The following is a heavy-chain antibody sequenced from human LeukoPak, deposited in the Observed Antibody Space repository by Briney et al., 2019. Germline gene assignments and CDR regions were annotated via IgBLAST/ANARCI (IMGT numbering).Heavy chain of an antibody. Sequence: GGSLRLSCAASGFTFSSYEMNWVRQAPGKGLEWVAFIRYDGSNKYYADSVKGRFTISRDNSKNTLYLQMNSLRAEDTAVYYCAKVYYYGSGGIDYWGQGTLVTVSS. J-gene: IGHJ4*02. CDR1: GFTFSSYE. CDR2: IRYDGSNK. D-gene: IGHD3-10*01. V-gene: IGHV3-30*02. CDR3: AKVYYYGSGGIDY.